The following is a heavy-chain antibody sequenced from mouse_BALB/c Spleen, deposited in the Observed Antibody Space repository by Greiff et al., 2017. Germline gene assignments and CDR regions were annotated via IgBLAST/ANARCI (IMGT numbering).Heavy chain of an antibody. CDR1: GFNIKDYY. J-gene: IGHJ4*01. CDR2: IDPENGNT. D-gene: IGHD1-1*01. Sequence: VQLQQSGAELVRPGASVKLSCTASGFNIKDYYMHWVKQRPEQGLEWIGWIDPENGNTIYDPKFQGKASITEDTSSNTAYLQLSSLTSEDTAVYYCASRGLTVVAEDYWGQGTSVTVSS. CDR3: ASRGLTVVAEDY. V-gene: IGHV14-1*02.